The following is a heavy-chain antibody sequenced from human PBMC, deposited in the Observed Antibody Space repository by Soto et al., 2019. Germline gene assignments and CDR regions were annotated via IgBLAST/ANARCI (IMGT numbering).Heavy chain of an antibody. D-gene: IGHD3-16*01. CDR1: AVTVSTKY. CDR3: ARDPWAADY. J-gene: IGHJ4*02. CDR2: IYSGGST. V-gene: IGHV3-66*01. Sequence: GGSLSLSCPASAVTVSTKYMSWVRQAPGKGLEWVSVIYSGGSTFYADSVRGRFTISRDNSKNTVNLQMNSLRAEDTAVYYCARDPWAADYWGQGTLVTVSS.